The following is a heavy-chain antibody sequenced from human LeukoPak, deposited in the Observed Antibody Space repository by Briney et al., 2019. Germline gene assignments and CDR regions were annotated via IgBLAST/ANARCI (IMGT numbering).Heavy chain of an antibody. CDR1: GFSLSTSGMC. J-gene: IGHJ6*02. CDR3: ARIPPGFYYYGMDV. V-gene: IGHV2-70*01. Sequence: SGPTLVNPTQTLTLTCTLSGFSLSTSGMCVSWIRQPPGKALEWLALIDWDDDKYYSTSLKTRLTISKDTSNNQVVLTMTNMDPVDTATYYCARIPPGFYYYGMDVWGQGATVTVSS. CDR2: IDWDDDK.